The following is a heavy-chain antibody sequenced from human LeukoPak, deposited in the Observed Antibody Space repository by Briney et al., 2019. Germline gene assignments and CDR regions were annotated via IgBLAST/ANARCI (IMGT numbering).Heavy chain of an antibody. V-gene: IGHV3-21*01. D-gene: IGHD6-13*01. Sequence: PGGSLRLSCAASGFTFSSYSMNWVRQAPGKGLEWVPSISSSSSYIYYADSVKGRFTISRDNAKNSLYLQMNSLRAEDTAVYYCARAVTSIAAAPFDIWGQGTMVTVS. CDR2: ISSSSSYI. CDR3: ARAVTSIAAAPFDI. CDR1: GFTFSSYS. J-gene: IGHJ3*02.